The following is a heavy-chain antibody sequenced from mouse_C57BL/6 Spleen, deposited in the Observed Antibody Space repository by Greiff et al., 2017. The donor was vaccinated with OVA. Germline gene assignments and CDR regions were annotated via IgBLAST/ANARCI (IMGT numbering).Heavy chain of an antibody. V-gene: IGHV1-80*01. CDR3: ARGTSVRREFAY. D-gene: IGHD2-14*01. CDR2: IYPGDGDT. Sequence: QVQLQQSGAELVKPGASVKISCKASGYAFSSYWMNWVKQRPGKGLEWIGQIYPGDGDTNYNGKFKGKATLTADKSSSTAYMQLSSLTSEDSAVYFCARGTSVRREFAYWGQGTLVTVSA. CDR1: GYAFSSYW. J-gene: IGHJ3*01.